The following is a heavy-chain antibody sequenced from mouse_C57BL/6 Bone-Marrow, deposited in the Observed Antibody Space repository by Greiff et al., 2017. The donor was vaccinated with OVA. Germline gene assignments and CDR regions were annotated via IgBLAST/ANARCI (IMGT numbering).Heavy chain of an antibody. D-gene: IGHD2-3*01. J-gene: IGHJ2*01. CDR2: IHPNSGST. Sequence: QVQLQQPGAELVKPGASVKLSCKASGYTFTSYWMHWVKQRPGQGLEWIGMIHPNSGSTNYNEKFKSKATLTVDKSSSTAYMQLSSLTSEDSAVYYCARSGDGYYFYYFDYWGQGTTLTVSS. CDR3: ARSGDGYYFYYFDY. CDR1: GYTFTSYW. V-gene: IGHV1-64*01.